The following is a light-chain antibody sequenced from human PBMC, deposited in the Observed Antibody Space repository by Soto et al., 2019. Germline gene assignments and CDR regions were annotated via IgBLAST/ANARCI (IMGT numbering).Light chain of an antibody. CDR1: SIDVGGYNY. Sequence: QSVLTPPASVSGSPGQSITISFTGTSIDVGGYNYVSWYQQHPGKAPKLMIYDVSNRPSGVSNRFSGSKSGNTASLTISGLQAEDEADYYCSSYTSSSTQVFGTGTKVTGL. J-gene: IGLJ1*01. CDR3: SSYTSSSTQV. CDR2: DVS. V-gene: IGLV2-14*01.